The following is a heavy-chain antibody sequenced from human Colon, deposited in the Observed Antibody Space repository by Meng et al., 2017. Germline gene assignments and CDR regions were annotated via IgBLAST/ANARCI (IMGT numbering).Heavy chain of an antibody. Sequence: ASVKVSCKTSGYSFTTYYIHWVRQAPGQGLEWMGRINPNSGGTNYAQKLQGRVTMTRDTSSSTAYMELSSLRSDDTAVYYCARGYLVTVPTAPNAGYWGQGTLVTVSS. CDR1: GYSFTTYY. D-gene: IGHD2-2*01. CDR2: INPNSGGT. CDR3: ARGYLVTVPTAPNAGY. V-gene: IGHV1-2*06. J-gene: IGHJ4*02.